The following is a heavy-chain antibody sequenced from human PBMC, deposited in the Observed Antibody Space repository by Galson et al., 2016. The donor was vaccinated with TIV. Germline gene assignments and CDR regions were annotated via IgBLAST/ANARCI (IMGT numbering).Heavy chain of an antibody. V-gene: IGHV3-66*02. Sequence: SLRLSCAASGLSVSDNYMTWVRQAPGKGLEWVALIDSDGSTIHADSVKGRFTVSRDNSKNMVYLQMNSLEPEDTAVYFCARERRHCGNECFLRYYYGMDAWGQGTTVTVSS. CDR1: GLSVSDNY. J-gene: IGHJ6*02. CDR3: ARERRHCGNECFLRYYYGMDA. D-gene: IGHD2-21*01. CDR2: IDSDGST.